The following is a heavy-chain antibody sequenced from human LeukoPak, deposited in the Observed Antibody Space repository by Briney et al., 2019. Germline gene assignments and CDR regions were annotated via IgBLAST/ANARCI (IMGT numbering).Heavy chain of an antibody. CDR3: ARETEYSSNWFDP. J-gene: IGHJ5*02. D-gene: IGHD6-6*01. CDR2: INPNSGGT. Sequence: ASVKVSCKASGHTFTGYDMHWVRQAPGQGLEWMGWINPNSGGTNYAQKFQGRVTMTRDTSISTAFMELSRLRSDDTAVYYCARETEYSSNWFDPWGQGTLVTVSS. V-gene: IGHV1-2*02. CDR1: GHTFTGYD.